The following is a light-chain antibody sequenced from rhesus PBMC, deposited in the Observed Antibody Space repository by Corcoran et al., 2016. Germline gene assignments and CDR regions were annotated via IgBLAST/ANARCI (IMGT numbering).Light chain of an antibody. Sequence: DIQMTQSPSSLSASVGDRVTTTCRASENGNNYVNWYQQKPGKTPKLGSYKASTLQRGVPSRFSRRGSGTDHTFTISNLQSEDVATYYCQHNYGTPIAFGEGAKVEVK. J-gene: IGKJ4*01. CDR2: KAS. CDR1: ENGNNY. CDR3: QHNYGTPIA. V-gene: IGKV1-74*01.